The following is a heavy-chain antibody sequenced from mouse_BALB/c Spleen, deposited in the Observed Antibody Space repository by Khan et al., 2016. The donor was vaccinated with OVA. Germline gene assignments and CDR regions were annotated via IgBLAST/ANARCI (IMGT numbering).Heavy chain of an antibody. J-gene: IGHJ2*01. Sequence: QVQLQQSGPELVKPGASVKMSCKASGYTFTGYVINWVKQRTGQGLEWIGQIYPGNIITYYNEKFKGRATLTADKTSNTVYMYLSSLTSEDSAVYFCSRSGYGSLVYWGQGTTLTFSS. V-gene: IGHV1-81*01. CDR1: GYTFTGYV. CDR2: IYPGNIIT. D-gene: IGHD1-1*01. CDR3: SRSGYGSLVY.